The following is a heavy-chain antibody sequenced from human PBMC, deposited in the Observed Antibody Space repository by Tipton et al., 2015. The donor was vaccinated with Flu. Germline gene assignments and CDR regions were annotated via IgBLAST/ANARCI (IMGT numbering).Heavy chain of an antibody. J-gene: IGHJ4*02. CDR3: AKGEYYDFWSGYSGYDY. CDR1: GFTFSSYA. CDR2: ISGSGGST. V-gene: IGHV3-23*01. Sequence: GSLRLSCAASGFTFSSYAMSWVRQAPGKGLEWVSAISGSGGSTYYADSVKGRFTISRDNAKNSLYLQMNSLRAEDTAVYYCAKGEYYDFWSGYSGYDYWGQGTLVTVSS. D-gene: IGHD3-3*01.